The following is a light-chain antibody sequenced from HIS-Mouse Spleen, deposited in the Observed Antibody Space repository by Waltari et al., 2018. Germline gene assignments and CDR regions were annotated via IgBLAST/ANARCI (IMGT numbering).Light chain of an antibody. CDR1: NIGSKS. CDR3: QVWDSSSDRV. J-gene: IGLJ1*01. CDR2: DDG. Sequence: SYVLTQPPSVSVAPGQTARITCGGNNIGSKSVHWYQQKPGQAPVLVVYDDGDRPSGIPERFSCSNSGNTATLTISRVEAGDEADYYCQVWDSSSDRVFGTGTKVTVL. V-gene: IGLV3-21*02.